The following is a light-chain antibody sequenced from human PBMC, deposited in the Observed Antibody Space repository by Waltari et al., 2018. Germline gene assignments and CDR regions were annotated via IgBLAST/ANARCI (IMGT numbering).Light chain of an antibody. CDR1: QSISRY. CDR2: GAS. J-gene: IGKJ1*01. CDR3: QHHFRLPAT. Sequence: IMLTQSPGTLSLSPGERATLSCRASQSISRYLAWYQQKPGQAPRLPNYGASTRATGIPDRFSGSGSGTDFSLTISGLEPEDSAVYYCQHHFRLPATFGQGTKVEIK. V-gene: IGKV3-20*01.